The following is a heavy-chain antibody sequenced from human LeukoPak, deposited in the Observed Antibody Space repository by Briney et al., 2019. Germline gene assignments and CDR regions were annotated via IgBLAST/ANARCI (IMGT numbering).Heavy chain of an antibody. CDR1: GYTFTGYY. J-gene: IGHJ5*02. V-gene: IGHV1-2*02. CDR2: INPNSGGT. Sequence: GASVKVSCKASGYTFTGYYMHWVRQAPGQGLEWMGWINPNSGGTNYAQKFQGRVTMTRDTSISTAYMELSRLRSDDTAVYYCARGYCSGGSCYHIPTRNWFDPWGQGTLVTVSS. CDR3: ARGYCSGGSCYHIPTRNWFDP. D-gene: IGHD2-15*01.